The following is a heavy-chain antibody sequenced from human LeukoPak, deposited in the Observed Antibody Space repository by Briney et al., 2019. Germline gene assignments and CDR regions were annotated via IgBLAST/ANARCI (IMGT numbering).Heavy chain of an antibody. J-gene: IGHJ6*03. CDR3: ARETAPGYSYGSRYYYYYMDV. V-gene: IGHV7-4-1*02. Sequence: ASVKVSCKASGYTFTSYAMNWVRQAPGQGLEWMGWINTNTGNPTYAQGFTGRFVFSLDTSVSTAYPQISSLKAEDTAVYYCARETAPGYSYGSRYYYYYMDVWGKGTTVTVSS. CDR2: INTNTGNP. CDR1: GYTFTSYA. D-gene: IGHD5-18*01.